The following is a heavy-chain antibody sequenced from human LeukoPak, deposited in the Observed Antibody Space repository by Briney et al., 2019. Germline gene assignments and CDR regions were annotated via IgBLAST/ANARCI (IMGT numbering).Heavy chain of an antibody. CDR1: GFTFSSYW. V-gene: IGHV3-64D*06. D-gene: IGHD1-14*01. CDR3: VKVLVTGANFDY. Sequence: GGSLRLSCAASGFTFSSYWMHRVRQAPGKGLEYVSAISSNGGSTYYADSVKGRFTISRDNSKNTLYLQMSSLRAEDTAVYYCVKVLVTGANFDYWGQGTLVTVSS. CDR2: ISSNGGST. J-gene: IGHJ4*02.